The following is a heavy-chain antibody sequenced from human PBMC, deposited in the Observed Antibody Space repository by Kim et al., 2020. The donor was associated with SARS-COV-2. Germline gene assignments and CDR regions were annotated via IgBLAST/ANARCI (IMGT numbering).Heavy chain of an antibody. CDR3: ARENNYYDSSGYQQKYFDY. CDR2: INPSGGST. D-gene: IGHD3-22*01. Sequence: ASVKVSCKASGYTFTSYYMHWVRQAPGQGLEWMGIINPSGGSTSYAQKFQGRVTMTRDRSTSTVYMELSSLRSEDTAVYYCARENNYYDSSGYQQKYFDYWGQGTLVTVSS. J-gene: IGHJ4*02. CDR1: GYTFTSYY. V-gene: IGHV1-46*01.